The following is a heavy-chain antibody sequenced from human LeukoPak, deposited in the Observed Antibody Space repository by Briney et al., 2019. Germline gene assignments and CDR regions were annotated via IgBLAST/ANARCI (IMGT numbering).Heavy chain of an antibody. CDR2: ISAYNGNT. Sequence: ASVKVSCKASGYTFTSYGISWVRQAPGQGLEWMGWISAYNGNTNYAQKLQGRVTMTRDTSTSTVYMELSSLRSEDTAVYYCARDEGYCSGGSCPTGPDYWGQGTLVTVSS. CDR3: ARDEGYCSGGSCPTGPDY. CDR1: GYTFTSYG. J-gene: IGHJ4*02. D-gene: IGHD2-15*01. V-gene: IGHV1-18*01.